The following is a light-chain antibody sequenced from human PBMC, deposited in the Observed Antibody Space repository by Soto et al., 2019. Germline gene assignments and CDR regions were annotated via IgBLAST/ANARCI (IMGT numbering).Light chain of an antibody. CDR1: SSDVGGYNY. Sequence: QSVLTQPPSASGSPGQSVTISCTGTSSDVGGYNYVSWYQQHPGKAPKLMIYEVSKRPSGVPDRFSGSKSGNTASLIVSGLQAEDEADYYCSSYAGSNNFWVFGGGTKLTVL. J-gene: IGLJ3*02. CDR3: SSYAGSNNFWV. V-gene: IGLV2-8*01. CDR2: EVS.